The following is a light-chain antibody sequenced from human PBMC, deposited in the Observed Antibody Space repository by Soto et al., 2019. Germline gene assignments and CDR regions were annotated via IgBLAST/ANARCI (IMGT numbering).Light chain of an antibody. CDR2: EVS. J-gene: IGKJ2*01. CDR3: IQSTHLPYT. V-gene: IGKV2D-29*01. Sequence: DIVMTQTPFPLSVTPGQPASISCKSSQSLLHSDGKTYLYWYLQKPGQPPQIIMYEVSNRFSGVTDRFSRSGSGTDFTLTISRVEAEDVGVYYCIQSTHLPYTFGQGTKLEIK. CDR1: QSLLHSDGKTY.